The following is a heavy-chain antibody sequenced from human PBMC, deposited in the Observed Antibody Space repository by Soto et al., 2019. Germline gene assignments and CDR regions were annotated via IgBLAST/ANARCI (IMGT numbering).Heavy chain of an antibody. CDR3: AKVVLLWFGEMDGAFDI. D-gene: IGHD3-10*01. CDR2: ISGSGGST. Sequence: GGSLRLSCAASGFTFSSYAMSWVRQAPGKGLEWVSAISGSGGSTYYADSVKGRFTISRDNSKNTLYLQMNSLRAEDTAVYYCAKVVLLWFGEMDGAFDIWGQGTMVTVSS. CDR1: GFTFSSYA. V-gene: IGHV3-23*01. J-gene: IGHJ3*02.